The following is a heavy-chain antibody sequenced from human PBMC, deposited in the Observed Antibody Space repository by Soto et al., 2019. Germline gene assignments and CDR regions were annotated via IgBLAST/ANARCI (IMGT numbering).Heavy chain of an antibody. J-gene: IGHJ6*02. CDR1: GYSFTSYW. V-gene: IGHV5-51*01. CDR3: ARSRYDYVWGSYLNCYYYGMDV. Sequence: GESLKISCKGSGYSFTSYWIGWVRQMPGKGLEWMGIIYPGDSDTRYSPSFQGQVTISADKSISTAYLQWSSLKASDTAMYYCARSRYDYVWGSYLNCYYYGMDVWGQGTTVTVSS. D-gene: IGHD3-16*02. CDR2: IYPGDSDT.